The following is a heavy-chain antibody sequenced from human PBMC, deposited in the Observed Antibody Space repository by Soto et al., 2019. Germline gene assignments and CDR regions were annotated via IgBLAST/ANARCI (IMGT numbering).Heavy chain of an antibody. D-gene: IGHD3-3*01. CDR3: ARARFDSWSHIYYGLDV. V-gene: IGHV4-34*01. CDR2: ITHGGST. Sequence: SETMSLTCGVYGGSFSAYSWTWLRQSPGKGLEWIGEITHGGSTDYNPDLKSRLVMSVDTSKSQFSLRVTSVTAADAAVYFCARARFDSWSHIYYGLDVWGQGTTVTVSS. J-gene: IGHJ6*02. CDR1: GGSFSAYS.